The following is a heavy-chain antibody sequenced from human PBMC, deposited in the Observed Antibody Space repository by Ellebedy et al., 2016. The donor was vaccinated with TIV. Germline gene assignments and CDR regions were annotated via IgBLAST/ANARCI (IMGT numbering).Heavy chain of an antibody. CDR2: IYYSGSA. CDR3: ARESYYYGSGSYYNSYFDY. V-gene: IGHV4-59*01. D-gene: IGHD3-10*01. CDR1: GGSISNYY. J-gene: IGHJ4*02. Sequence: SETLSLTCTVSGGSISNYYWSWIRQPPGKGLEWIGYIYYSGSANYNPSLKSRVTISVDTSKNQFSLKLSSVTAADTAVYYCARESYYYGSGSYYNSYFDYWGQGTLVTVSS.